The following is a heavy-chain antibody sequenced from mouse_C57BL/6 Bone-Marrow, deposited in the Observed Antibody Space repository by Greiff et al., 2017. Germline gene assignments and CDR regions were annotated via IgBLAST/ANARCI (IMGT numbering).Heavy chain of an antibody. J-gene: IGHJ4*01. D-gene: IGHD2-1*01. CDR1: GFSLTSYG. CDR3: ARWGNYGYAMDY. V-gene: IGHV2-6*03. CDR2: IWSDGST. Sequence: QVQLQQSGPGLVAPSQRLSITCTVSGFSLTSYGVHWVRQPPGKGLEWLVVIWSDGSTTYNSALKSRLSISKDNSKSQVFLKMNSLQTDDTAMDYGARWGNYGYAMDYWGQGTSVTVSS.